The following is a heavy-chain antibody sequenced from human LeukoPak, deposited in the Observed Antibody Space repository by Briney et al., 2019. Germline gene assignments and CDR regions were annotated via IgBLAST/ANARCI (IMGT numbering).Heavy chain of an antibody. J-gene: IGHJ3*02. CDR1: GFTFSSYE. CDR3: AREGYYYDSSGYTAGAFNI. D-gene: IGHD3-22*01. CDR2: ISSSGSTI. Sequence: GGSLRLSCAASGFTFSSYEMNWVRQAPGKGLEWVSYISSSGSTIYYADSVKGRFTISRDNAKNSLYLQMNSLRAEDTAVYYCAREGYYYDSSGYTAGAFNIWGQGTMVTVSS. V-gene: IGHV3-48*03.